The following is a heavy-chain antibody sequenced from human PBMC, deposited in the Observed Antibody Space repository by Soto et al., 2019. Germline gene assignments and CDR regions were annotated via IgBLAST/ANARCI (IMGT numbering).Heavy chain of an antibody. V-gene: IGHV3-48*02. CDR3: ARVGGGYGSSGPTGDDYYYYGMDV. Sequence: EVQLVESGGGLVQPGGSLRLSCAASGFTFSSYSMNWVRQAPGKGLEWVSYISSSSSTIYYADSVKGRFTISRDNAKNSLYMQVNSVRDEDTAVYYCARVGGGYGSSGPTGDDYYYYGMDVWGQGTTVSVSS. J-gene: IGHJ6*02. CDR1: GFTFSSYS. D-gene: IGHD6-13*01. CDR2: ISSSSSTI.